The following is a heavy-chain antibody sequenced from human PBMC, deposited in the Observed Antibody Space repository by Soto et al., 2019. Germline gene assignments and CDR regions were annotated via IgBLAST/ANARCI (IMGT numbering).Heavy chain of an antibody. CDR1: GGTFSSYA. V-gene: IGHV1-69*13. Sequence: SVKVSCKASGGTFSSYAISWVRQAPGQGLEWKGGIIPIFGTANYAQKFQGRVTITADESTSTAYMELSSLRSEDTAMYYCARESRYCSGGSCYFLPGIDYWGQGTLVTVSS. J-gene: IGHJ4*02. CDR3: ARESRYCSGGSCYFLPGIDY. CDR2: IIPIFGTA. D-gene: IGHD2-15*01.